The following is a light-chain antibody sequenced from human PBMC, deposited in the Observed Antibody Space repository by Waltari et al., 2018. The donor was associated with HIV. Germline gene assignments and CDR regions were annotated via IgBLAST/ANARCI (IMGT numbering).Light chain of an antibody. CDR3: CSYVGSGTWV. CDR1: SSDL. Sequence: QSALTQPASVSGSPGQSITISCTGTSSDLLSWYQQHPDKAPKVMIFEVSTRPSGVSNRFSGAKSGNTASLTISGLQAEDEADYYCCSYVGSGTWVFGGGTKLTVL. CDR2: EVS. V-gene: IGLV2-23*02. J-gene: IGLJ3*02.